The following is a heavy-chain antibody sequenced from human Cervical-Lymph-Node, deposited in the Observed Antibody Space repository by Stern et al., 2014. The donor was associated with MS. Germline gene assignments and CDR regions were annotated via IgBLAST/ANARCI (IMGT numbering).Heavy chain of an antibody. CDR3: ARGGDGYLDY. V-gene: IGHV3-21*01. CDR1: GFTFSSYS. J-gene: IGHJ4*02. Sequence: VQLVESGGGVVQPGRSLRLSCAASGFTFSSYSMNWVRQAPGKGLEWVSSISSSSSYIYYADSVKGRFTISRDNAKNSLYLQMNSLRAEDTAVYYCARGGDGYLDYWGQGTLVTVSS. D-gene: IGHD5-24*01. CDR2: ISSSSSYI.